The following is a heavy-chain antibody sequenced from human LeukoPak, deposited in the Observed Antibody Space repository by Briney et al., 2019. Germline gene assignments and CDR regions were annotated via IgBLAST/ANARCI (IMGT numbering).Heavy chain of an antibody. Sequence: PSETLSLTCTVSGGSITTSSYYWGWIRQPPGKGLECIGIIYYNGSTYYNPSLKGRVTISVDTSKSQFSLKLSSVTAADTAVYYCARQQLSKLYYFDHWGQGTLVTVSS. D-gene: IGHD6-6*01. CDR3: ARQQLSKLYYFDH. CDR1: GGSITTSSYY. CDR2: IYYNGST. V-gene: IGHV4-39*01. J-gene: IGHJ4*02.